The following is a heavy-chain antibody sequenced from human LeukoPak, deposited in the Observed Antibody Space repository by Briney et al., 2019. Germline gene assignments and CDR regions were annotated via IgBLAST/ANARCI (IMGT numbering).Heavy chain of an antibody. Sequence: GGSLRLSCAASGFTFDDYAMHWVRHAPGKGLEWVSGISWNSGSIGYADSVKGRFTISRDNAKNSLYLQMNSLRAEDTALYYCAKGRTTVVHDAFDIWGQGTMVTVSS. CDR1: GFTFDDYA. J-gene: IGHJ3*02. D-gene: IGHD4-23*01. CDR3: AKGRTTVVHDAFDI. V-gene: IGHV3-9*01. CDR2: ISWNSGSI.